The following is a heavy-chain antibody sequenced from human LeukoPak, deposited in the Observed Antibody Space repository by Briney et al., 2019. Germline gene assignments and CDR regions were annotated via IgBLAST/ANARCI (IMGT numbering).Heavy chain of an antibody. D-gene: IGHD3-3*01. CDR3: ASGRVVILRAYYYYGMDG. V-gene: IGHV1-69*02. J-gene: IGHJ6*01. Sequence: ASVKVSCKASGCTFSSYTISWVRQAPGQGLEWMGRIIPILGIANYAQKFQGRVTITADKSTSTDYMELSSLRSEDTAVYYCASGRVVILRAYYYYGMDGWGQGTTVTVPS. CDR1: GCTFSSYT. CDR2: IIPILGIA.